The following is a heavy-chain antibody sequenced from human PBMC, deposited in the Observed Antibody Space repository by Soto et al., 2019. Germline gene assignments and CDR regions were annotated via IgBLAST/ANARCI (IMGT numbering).Heavy chain of an antibody. CDR3: AREYYYTMDV. J-gene: IGHJ6*02. Sequence: QVQLLESGGGLVRPGGSLRLSCEASGLTFRDYYMTWFRQAPGKGLEWLSYIDSSTKYTNYADSVKGRFTISRDNAKNSLYLQMNSLRADDTAVYYCAREYYYTMDVWGQGTMVTVSS. V-gene: IGHV3-11*05. CDR1: GLTFRDYY. CDR2: IDSSTKYT.